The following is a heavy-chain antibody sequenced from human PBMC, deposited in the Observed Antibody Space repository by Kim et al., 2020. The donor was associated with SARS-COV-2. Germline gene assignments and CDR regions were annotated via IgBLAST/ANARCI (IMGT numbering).Heavy chain of an antibody. Sequence: SVKVSCMASGGTFRSTYAITWVRQAPGQGLEWMGEIIPIDGSADYSQKFRGRVKITADESTSTAYMELSSLTSEDTAIYFCARDHNSRSYLSWGQGTLV. CDR1: GGTFRSTYA. V-gene: IGHV1-69*13. CDR2: IIPIDGSA. J-gene: IGHJ4*02. D-gene: IGHD3-10*01. CDR3: ARDHNSRSYLS.